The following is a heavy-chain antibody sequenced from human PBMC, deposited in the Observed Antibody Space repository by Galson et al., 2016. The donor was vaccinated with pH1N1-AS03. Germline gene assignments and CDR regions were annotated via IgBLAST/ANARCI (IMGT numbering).Heavy chain of an antibody. V-gene: IGHV3-23*03. CDR2: MYSDANK. CDR1: GFTFSIYA. J-gene: IGHJ4*02. Sequence: SLRLSCAASGFTFSIYAMTWVRQTPGKGLEWVSLMYSDANKKYADSVKGRFTISRDTSKNTLYLQMNNLRTEDTAVYYCWKSGRSTLDYWGQGLRVTVSS. CDR3: WKSGRSTLDY.